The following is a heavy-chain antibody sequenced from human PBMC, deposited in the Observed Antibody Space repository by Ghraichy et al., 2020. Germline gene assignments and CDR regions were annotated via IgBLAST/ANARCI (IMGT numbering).Heavy chain of an antibody. Sequence: SSVKVSCKASGGTFSTYAISWVRQAPGQGLEWMGGIIPIFGTANYAQKFQGRVTITADESTSTAYMDLSSLRSEDTAVYYCARVYSGAGDPSGAYFNYWGQGTLVTVSS. J-gene: IGHJ4*02. CDR2: IIPIFGTA. CDR3: ARVYSGAGDPSGAYFNY. V-gene: IGHV1-69*13. D-gene: IGHD7-27*01. CDR1: GGTFSTYA.